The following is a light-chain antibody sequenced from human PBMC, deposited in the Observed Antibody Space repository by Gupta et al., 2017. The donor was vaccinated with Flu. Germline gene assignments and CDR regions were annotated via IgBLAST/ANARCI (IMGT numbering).Light chain of an antibody. V-gene: IGLV2-11*01. CDR1: RRDVGGYIY. CDR2: DVS. CDR3: SSYAGSYTWV. Sequence: VTISCTGTRRDVGGYIYFSWSQQDPGKAPKRMLYDVSKRPSGVPDLFSGSKSGNTASLTISGLQAEDEADYYCSSYAGSYTWVFGGGTKLTVL. J-gene: IGLJ3*02.